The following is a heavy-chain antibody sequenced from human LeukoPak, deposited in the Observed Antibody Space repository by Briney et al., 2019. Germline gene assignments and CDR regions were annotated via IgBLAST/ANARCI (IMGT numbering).Heavy chain of an antibody. CDR1: GFTFDDYG. D-gene: IGHD1-7*01. CDR2: INWNGGST. Sequence: GGSLRLSCAASGFTFDDYGMSWVRQAPGKGLEWVSGINWNGGSTGYADSVKGRFTISRDNAKNTLYLQMNSLRAEDTAVYYCARVGTRLYYYYYMDVWGKGTTVIISS. CDR3: ARVGTRLYYYYYMDV. V-gene: IGHV3-20*04. J-gene: IGHJ6*03.